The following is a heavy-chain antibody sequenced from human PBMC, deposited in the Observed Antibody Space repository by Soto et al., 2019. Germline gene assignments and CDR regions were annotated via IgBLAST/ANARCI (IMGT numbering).Heavy chain of an antibody. Sequence: EVQLVESGGGLVKPGGSLRLSCAASGFTFSSYSMNWVRQAPGKVLEWVSSISSSSSYIYYADSVKGRFTISRDNAKNSRYRQMNSLRAEATAVYDCARGKDCSSTRCASWFDPWCQGTLVTVSS. D-gene: IGHD2-2*01. CDR3: ARGKDCSSTRCASWFDP. CDR1: GFTFSSYS. J-gene: IGHJ5*02. V-gene: IGHV3-21*01. CDR2: ISSSSSYI.